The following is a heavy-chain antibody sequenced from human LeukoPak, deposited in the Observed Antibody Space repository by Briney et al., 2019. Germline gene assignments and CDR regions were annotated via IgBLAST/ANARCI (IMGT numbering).Heavy chain of an antibody. Sequence: SETLSLTCTVSGGSISSYYWSWIRQPPGKGLEWIGYIYYSGSTNYNPSLKSRVTISVDTSKNQFSLKLGSVTAADTAVYYCARQWPLYYFDYWGQGTLVTVSS. D-gene: IGHD5-12*01. CDR1: GGSISSYY. J-gene: IGHJ4*02. CDR3: ARQWPLYYFDY. V-gene: IGHV4-59*08. CDR2: IYYSGST.